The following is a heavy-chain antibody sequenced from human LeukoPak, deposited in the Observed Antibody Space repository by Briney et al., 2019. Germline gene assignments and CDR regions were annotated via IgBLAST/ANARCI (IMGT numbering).Heavy chain of an antibody. CDR3: ARVRPDYYDILTGYYGYYFDY. D-gene: IGHD3-9*01. CDR2: VGGGTGTI. Sequence: QSGGSLRLSCAASGFTFSTYSMTWVRQAPGKGLEWVSYVGGGTGTIYYADSVKGRFTISRDNAKNSLYLQMNSLRDEDTAVYYCARVRPDYYDILTGYYGYYFDYWGQGTLVTVSS. CDR1: GFTFSTYS. V-gene: IGHV3-48*02. J-gene: IGHJ4*02.